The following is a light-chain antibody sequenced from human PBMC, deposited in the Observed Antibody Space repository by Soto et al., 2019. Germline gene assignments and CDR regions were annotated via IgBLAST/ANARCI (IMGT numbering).Light chain of an antibody. CDR1: QGLVSTDGHTY. J-gene: IGKJ5*01. CDR3: QQYHSYSIT. CDR2: EVS. Sequence: DVVLTQSPLSLPVTLGQPASISCRSNQGLVSTDGHTYLNWFQQRPGQSPRRLIYEVSNRDSGVPDRFSGSGSDTDFTLKISRVEAEDVAIYFCQQYHSYSITFGQGTRLEIK. V-gene: IGKV2-30*01.